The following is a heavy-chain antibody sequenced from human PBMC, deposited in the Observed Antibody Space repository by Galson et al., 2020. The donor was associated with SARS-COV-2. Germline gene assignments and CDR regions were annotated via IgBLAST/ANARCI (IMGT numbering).Heavy chain of an antibody. Sequence: GGSLRLSCAASGFTFSSYAMHWVRQAPGKGLEWVAVISYDGSNKYYADSVKGRFTISRDNSKNTLYLQMNSLRAEDTAVYYCARDLWGYDVYYFDYWGQGTLVTVSS. V-gene: IGHV3-30*04. CDR3: ARDLWGYDVYYFDY. CDR1: GFTFSSYA. J-gene: IGHJ4*02. CDR2: ISYDGSNK. D-gene: IGHD5-12*01.